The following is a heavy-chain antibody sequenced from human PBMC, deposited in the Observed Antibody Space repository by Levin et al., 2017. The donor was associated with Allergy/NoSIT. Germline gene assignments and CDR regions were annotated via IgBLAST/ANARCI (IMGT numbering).Heavy chain of an antibody. CDR2: IYYSGST. V-gene: IGHV4-59*08. D-gene: IGHD2-15*01. CDR3: ARHGGLESVAATSDAFDS. CDR1: GGSISSYY. Sequence: SETLSLTCTVSGGSISSYYWSWIRQPPGKGLEWIGYIYYSGSTNYNPSLKSRVTISVDTSKNQFSLKLSSVTAADTAVYYCARHGGLESVAATSDAFDSWGQGTMVTLSS. J-gene: IGHJ3*02.